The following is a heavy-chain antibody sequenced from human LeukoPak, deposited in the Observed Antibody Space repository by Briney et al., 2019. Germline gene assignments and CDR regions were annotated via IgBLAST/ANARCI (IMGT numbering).Heavy chain of an antibody. Sequence: SETLSLTCTVSGGSISSYYWSWIRQPAGNGLEWIGRIYTSGSTNYNPSLKSRVTMSVDTSKNQFSLKLISVTAADTAVYYCARERALLWFGEPDSGDAFDIWGQGTMVTVSS. CDR1: GGSISSYY. V-gene: IGHV4-4*07. J-gene: IGHJ3*02. CDR2: IYTSGST. CDR3: ARERALLWFGEPDSGDAFDI. D-gene: IGHD3-10*01.